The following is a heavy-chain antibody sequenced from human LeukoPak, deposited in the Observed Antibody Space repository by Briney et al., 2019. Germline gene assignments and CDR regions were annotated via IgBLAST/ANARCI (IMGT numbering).Heavy chain of an antibody. D-gene: IGHD1-26*01. V-gene: IGHV4-4*09. CDR2: IHSNGYT. J-gene: IGHJ5*02. Sequence: SETLSLTCTDSGGSISGYYWSWIRQPPGQGLEWIAYIHSNGYTNYNPSLKSRVTISVDTSKNQFSLKVTSVTAADTAMYYCTKREGPMSGSYDYFDPWGQETLVTVS. CDR3: TKREGPMSGSYDYFDP. CDR1: GGSISGYY.